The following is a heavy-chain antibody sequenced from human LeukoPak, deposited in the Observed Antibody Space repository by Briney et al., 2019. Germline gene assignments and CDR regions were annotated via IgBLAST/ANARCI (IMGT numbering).Heavy chain of an antibody. CDR2: ISASGST. Sequence: SETLSLTCAVSGGSISIYYWSWVRQPAGKGLEWIGRISASGSTNYNPSLKSRVTMSLDTSKNQFSLKLSSVTAADTAVYYCAREITATRPFDYWGPGTLVTVSS. D-gene: IGHD3-16*01. CDR1: GGSISIYY. V-gene: IGHV4-4*07. J-gene: IGHJ4*02. CDR3: AREITATRPFDY.